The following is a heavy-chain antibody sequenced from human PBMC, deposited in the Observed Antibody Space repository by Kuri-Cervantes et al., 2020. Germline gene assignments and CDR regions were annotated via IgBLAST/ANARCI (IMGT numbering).Heavy chain of an antibody. CDR1: GYTFTGYY. Sequence: ASVKVSCKSSGYTFTGYYMHWVRQAPGQGLECMGWINPNSGGTNYAQKFQGRVTMTRDTSISTGYMEVSSLTSDDAAVYYCARGSGMTTERMAFDIWGQGTMVTVSS. CDR3: ARGSGMTTERMAFDI. D-gene: IGHD4-11*01. V-gene: IGHV1-2*02. J-gene: IGHJ3*02. CDR2: INPNSGGT.